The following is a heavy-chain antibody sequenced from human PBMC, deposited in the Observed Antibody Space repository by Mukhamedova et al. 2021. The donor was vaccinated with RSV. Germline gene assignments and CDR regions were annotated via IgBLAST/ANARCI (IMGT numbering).Heavy chain of an antibody. V-gene: IGHV3-20*01. J-gene: IGHJ3*02. Sequence: SIETYGMNWVRQAPGKGLEWVSASCANDACTGYADSVKGRFTIARDNTKKSLYLQMNDLRAEDTALDHCGRDRSYGAFEIWGQG. D-gene: IGHD3-10*01. CDR3: GRDRSYGAFEI. CDR2: SCANDACT. CDR1: SIETYG.